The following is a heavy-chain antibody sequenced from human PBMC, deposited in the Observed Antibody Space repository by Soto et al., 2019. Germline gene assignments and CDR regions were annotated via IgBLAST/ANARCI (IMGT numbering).Heavy chain of an antibody. D-gene: IGHD6-19*01. Sequence: PGESLKISCKGSGYSFTIYCISWVLQMPGKGLEWMGRIDPSDSYTNYSPSFQGHVTISADKSISTAYLQWSSLKASDTAMYYCASHSSGWENYYYYGMDVWGQGTTVTVSS. CDR2: IDPSDSYT. J-gene: IGHJ6*02. CDR3: ASHSSGWENYYYYGMDV. CDR1: GYSFTIYC. V-gene: IGHV5-10-1*01.